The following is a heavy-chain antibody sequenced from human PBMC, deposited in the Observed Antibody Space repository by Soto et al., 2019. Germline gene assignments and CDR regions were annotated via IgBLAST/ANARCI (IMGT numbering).Heavy chain of an antibody. V-gene: IGHV3-33*01. J-gene: IGHJ3*02. CDR1: GFTFSSYG. D-gene: IGHD4-17*01. CDR2: IWYDGSNE. CDR3: ARDLSGDYGALDT. Sequence: PGGSLRLSCAPSGFTFSSYGTHWARQAPGKGLEWVAVIWYDGSNEVYADSVKGRFTISRDNSKNTLYLQMNSLRAEDTAVYYCARDLSGDYGALDTWGQGTMVTVSS.